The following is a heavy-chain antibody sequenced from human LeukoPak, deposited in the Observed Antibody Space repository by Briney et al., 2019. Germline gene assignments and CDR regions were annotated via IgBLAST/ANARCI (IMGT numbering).Heavy chain of an antibody. D-gene: IGHD2-2*01. CDR2: IIPIFGTA. Sequence: GASVKVSCKASGDTFSSYAISWVRQAPGQGLEWMGGIIPIFGTANYAQKFQGRVTITADESTSTAYMELSSLSSEDTAVYYCAREVYCSSTSCLGSWCDPSGQGTLVTVSS. CDR3: AREVYCSSTSCLGSWCDP. CDR1: GDTFSSYA. V-gene: IGHV1-69*13. J-gene: IGHJ5*02.